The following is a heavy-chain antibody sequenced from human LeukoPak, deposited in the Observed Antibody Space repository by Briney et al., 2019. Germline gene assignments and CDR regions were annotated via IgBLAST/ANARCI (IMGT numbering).Heavy chain of an antibody. CDR1: GFTFSSYS. D-gene: IGHD3-9*01. Sequence: GGSLRLSCAASGFTFSSYSMNWVRQAPGKGLEWVSYISSSSSTIYYADSVKGRFTISRDNAKNSLYLQMNSLRAEDTAVYYCARTYYDILTSYNPYFDHWGQGTLVTVSS. V-gene: IGHV3-48*04. J-gene: IGHJ4*02. CDR2: ISSSSSTI. CDR3: ARTYYDILTSYNPYFDH.